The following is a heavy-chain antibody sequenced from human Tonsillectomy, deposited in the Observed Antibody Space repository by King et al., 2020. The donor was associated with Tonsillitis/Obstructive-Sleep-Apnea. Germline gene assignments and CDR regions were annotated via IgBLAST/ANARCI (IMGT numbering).Heavy chain of an antibody. CDR1: GFSLSTSGVA. J-gene: IGHJ3*02. CDR2: IYWDDDK. D-gene: IGHD1-26*01. Sequence: TLKESGPTLVKPTQTLTLTCTFSGFSLSTSGVAVGWIRQPPGEALEWLALIYWDDDKRYIPSLKSRPTISKDTSKNQVVFTMTNMDPVDTATYYCAHRTTTNDAFDIWGQGTMVTVSS. CDR3: AHRTTTNDAFDI. V-gene: IGHV2-5*02.